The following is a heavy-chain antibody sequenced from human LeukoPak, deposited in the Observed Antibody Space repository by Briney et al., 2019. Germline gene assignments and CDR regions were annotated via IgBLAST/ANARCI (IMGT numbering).Heavy chain of an antibody. CDR1: GFTFSSYW. Sequence: GGSLRLSCAASGFTFSSYWMHWLRQAPGKGLVWVSRINSDGSSTTYADSVKGRFTISRDNTKNSLYLQMNSLRAEDTAIYYCARDSQWRAFDIWGQGTMVTVSS. D-gene: IGHD6-19*01. V-gene: IGHV3-74*01. CDR3: ARDSQWRAFDI. J-gene: IGHJ3*02. CDR2: INSDGSST.